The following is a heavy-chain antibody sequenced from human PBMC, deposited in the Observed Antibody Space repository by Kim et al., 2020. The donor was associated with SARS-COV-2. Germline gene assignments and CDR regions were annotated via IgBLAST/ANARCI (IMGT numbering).Heavy chain of an antibody. Sequence: SVKVSCKASGGTFSSYAISWVRQAPGQGLEWMGGIIPIFGTANYAQKFQGRVTITADESTSTAYMELSSLRSEDTAVYYCASCGYSYGYFDYWGQGTLVTVSS. CDR2: IIPIFGTA. J-gene: IGHJ4*02. CDR1: GGTFSSYA. CDR3: ASCGYSYGYFDY. V-gene: IGHV1-69*13. D-gene: IGHD5-18*01.